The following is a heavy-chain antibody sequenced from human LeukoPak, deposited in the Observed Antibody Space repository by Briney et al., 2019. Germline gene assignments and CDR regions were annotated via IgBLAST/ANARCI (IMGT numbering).Heavy chain of an antibody. J-gene: IGHJ5*02. Sequence: SETLSLTCTVSGGSINNGTYYWSWIRQHPGKGLGWIGYISYSGSTYYNPSLKSRLTISVDTSKNQFSLKLTSVTAADTAVYYCARDVGRDGFNLRNWFDHWGQGTLVSVSS. V-gene: IGHV4-31*03. CDR3: ARDVGRDGFNLRNWFDH. CDR1: GGSINNGTYY. CDR2: ISYSGST. D-gene: IGHD5-24*01.